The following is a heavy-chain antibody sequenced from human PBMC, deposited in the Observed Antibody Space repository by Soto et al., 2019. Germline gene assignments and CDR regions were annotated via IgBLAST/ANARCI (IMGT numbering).Heavy chain of an antibody. CDR1: GFTFSSYG. Sequence: QVQLVESGGGVVQPGRSLRLSCAASGFTFSSYGMHWVRQAPGKGLEWVAVIWYDGSNKYYADSVKGRFTISRDNSKNTLYLQMNSLRAEDTAVYYCARERDYDFWSGYFDYWGQGTLVTVSS. CDR3: ARERDYDFWSGYFDY. D-gene: IGHD3-3*01. J-gene: IGHJ4*02. V-gene: IGHV3-33*01. CDR2: IWYDGSNK.